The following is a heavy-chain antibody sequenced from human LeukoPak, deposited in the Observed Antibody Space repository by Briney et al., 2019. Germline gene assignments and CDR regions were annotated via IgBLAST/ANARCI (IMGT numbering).Heavy chain of an antibody. CDR1: GYTFTSYG. D-gene: IGHD2-2*01. Sequence: ASVKVSCKASGYTFTSYGISWVRQAPGQGLEWMGWISAYNGNTNYAQKLQGRVTMTTDTSTSTAYMELRSLRSDDTAVYYCARVGGFIVVVPAAIPGNWFDPWGQGTLVTVSS. CDR3: ARVGGFIVVVPAAIPGNWFDP. CDR2: ISAYNGNT. J-gene: IGHJ5*02. V-gene: IGHV1-18*01.